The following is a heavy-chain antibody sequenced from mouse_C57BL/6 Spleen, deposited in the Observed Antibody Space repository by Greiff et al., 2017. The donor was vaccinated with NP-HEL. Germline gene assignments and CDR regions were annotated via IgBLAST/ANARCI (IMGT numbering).Heavy chain of an antibody. CDR3: ARNQGGMVTTWFAY. Sequence: VMLVESGPGLVQPSQSLSITCTVSGFSLTSYGVHWVRQSPGKGLEWLGVIWSGGSTDYNAAFISRLSISKDNSKSQVFFKMNSLQADDTAIYYCARNQGGMVTTWFAYWGQGTLVTVSA. CDR2: IWSGGST. V-gene: IGHV2-2*01. D-gene: IGHD2-2*01. CDR1: GFSLTSYG. J-gene: IGHJ3*01.